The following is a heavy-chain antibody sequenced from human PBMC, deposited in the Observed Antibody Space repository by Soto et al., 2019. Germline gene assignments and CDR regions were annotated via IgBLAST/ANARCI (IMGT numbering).Heavy chain of an antibody. V-gene: IGHV1-3*01. CDR3: ASSYTNYALIDYYFYGMDV. CDR2: INAGNGHT. D-gene: IGHD4-4*01. CDR1: GYTFTSYA. Sequence: QVQLVQSGAEVKKPGASVKVSCKASGYTFTSYAMHWVRQAPGQRLEWMGWINAGNGHTKYSQKFQGRITITRDTSASTADMELSSLRSEATAVYYCASSYTNYALIDYYFYGMDVWGQGTTVTVSS. J-gene: IGHJ6*02.